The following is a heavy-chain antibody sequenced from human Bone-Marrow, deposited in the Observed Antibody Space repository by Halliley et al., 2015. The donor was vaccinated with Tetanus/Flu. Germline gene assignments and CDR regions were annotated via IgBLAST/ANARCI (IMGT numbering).Heavy chain of an antibody. V-gene: IGHV5-51*01. D-gene: IGHD6-19*01. J-gene: IGHJ1*01. Sequence: WMGAIYPGASYTRYSPSFQGQIPISVATSVSPAYLQWSSLKASDTAVYYCAVYSGWTEYFQHWGQGTQVTVSS. CDR2: IYPGASYT. CDR3: AVYSGWTEYFQH.